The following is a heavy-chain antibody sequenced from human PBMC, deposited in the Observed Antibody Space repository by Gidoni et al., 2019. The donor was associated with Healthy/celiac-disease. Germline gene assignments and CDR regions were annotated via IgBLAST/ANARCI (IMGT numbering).Heavy chain of an antibody. V-gene: IGHV4-59*02. CDR3: ARDFSGRYDPAGPRNAFDI. J-gene: IGHJ3*02. D-gene: IGHD1-26*01. Sequence: QVQLQETGTGLGKHSENMTLTYTSTGGSGRGEYGRWSRQPPGKGLEWIGYIYYSGSTNYNPALKSRVTISVDTSKNQFSLKLSSVTAADTAVYYCARDFSGRYDPAGPRNAFDIWGQVTMVTVSS. CDR1: GGSGRGEY. CDR2: IYYSGST.